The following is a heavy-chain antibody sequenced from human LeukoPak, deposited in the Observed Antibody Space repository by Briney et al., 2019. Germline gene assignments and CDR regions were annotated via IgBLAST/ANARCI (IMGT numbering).Heavy chain of an antibody. CDR3: ARLVGGTTGATDP. CDR2: IWFDGSNE. D-gene: IGHD1-26*01. Sequence: GGSLRLSCTASGFNFSYYAMHWVRQAPGKGLAWVALIWFDGSNEYYEDSVKGRFTISRDNSKDTVFLQMNSLTVDDTAVYYCARLVGGTTGATDPWGQGSLVSVS. V-gene: IGHV3-33*01. J-gene: IGHJ5*02. CDR1: GFNFSYYA.